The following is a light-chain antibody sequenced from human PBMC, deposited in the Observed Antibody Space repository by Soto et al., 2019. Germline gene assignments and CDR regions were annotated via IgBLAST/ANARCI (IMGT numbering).Light chain of an antibody. CDR3: QQYGSSPYT. V-gene: IGKV3-20*01. CDR2: GAS. J-gene: IGKJ2*01. CDR1: QSVRSSH. Sequence: EIVLTQSPGALSLSPGERATLSCGASQSVRSSHLAWFQHKPGQAPRLHIYGASSRAPGIPDRFSGSGSGTDFTLTISRLEPEDFAVYFCQQYGSSPYTFGQGTKLEIK.